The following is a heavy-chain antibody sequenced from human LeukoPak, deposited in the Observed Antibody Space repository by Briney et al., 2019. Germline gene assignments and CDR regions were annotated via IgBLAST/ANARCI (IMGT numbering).Heavy chain of an antibody. V-gene: IGHV4-39*07. J-gene: IGHJ4*02. CDR2: IYYSGST. CDR3: ARDGIAVAGTVYFDY. Sequence: PSETLSLTCTVSGGPISSSSYYWGWIRQPPGKGLEWIGSIYYSGSTYYNPSLKSRVTISVDTSKNQFSLKLSSVTAADTAVYYCARDGIAVAGTVYFDYWGQGTLVTVSS. CDR1: GGPISSSSYY. D-gene: IGHD6-19*01.